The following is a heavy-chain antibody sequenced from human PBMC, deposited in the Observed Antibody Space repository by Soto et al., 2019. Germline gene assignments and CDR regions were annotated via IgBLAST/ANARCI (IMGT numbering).Heavy chain of an antibody. CDR1: GVSVSSGNYF. V-gene: IGHV4-61*01. Sequence: QVQLQESGPGLVKPSETLSLTCTVSGVSVSSGNYFWSWIRQPPGKGLEWIGYIYNTGSTTYNPSLKSRVSISIDKSKNQFSLKLTSVTAADTAVYYCAREARSRGSSPIDYWGQGTLVTVSS. CDR3: AREARSRGSSPIDY. D-gene: IGHD6-6*01. J-gene: IGHJ4*02. CDR2: IYNTGST.